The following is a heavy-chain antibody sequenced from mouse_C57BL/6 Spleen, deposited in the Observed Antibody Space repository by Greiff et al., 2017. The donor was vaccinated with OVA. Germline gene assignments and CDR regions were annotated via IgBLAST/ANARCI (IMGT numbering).Heavy chain of an antibody. CDR2: ISGGGGNT. CDR1: GFTFSSYT. D-gene: IGHD2-5*01. J-gene: IGHJ3*01. Sequence: DVMLVESGGGLVKPGGSLKLSCAASGFTFSSYTMSWVRQTPEKRLEWVATISGGGGNTYYPDSVKGRFTISRDNAKNTLYLQMSSLRSEDTALYYCASDTSYYSNYAWFAYWGQGTLVTVSA. CDR3: ASDTSYYSNYAWFAY. V-gene: IGHV5-9*01.